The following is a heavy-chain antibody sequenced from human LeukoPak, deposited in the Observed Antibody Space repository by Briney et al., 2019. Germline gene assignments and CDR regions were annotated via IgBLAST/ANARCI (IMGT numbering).Heavy chain of an antibody. CDR1: GGSISNYY. Sequence: SETLSLTCSVSGGSISNYYWSWIRQPPGKGLEWIGYVYISGSTNYNPSLRSRVTIALDTSKRQFSLKLSSVTAADTALYYCARIPLGYSGAYYFDSWGQGTLVTVSS. D-gene: IGHD5-12*01. CDR2: VYISGST. CDR3: ARIPLGYSGAYYFDS. J-gene: IGHJ4*02. V-gene: IGHV4-4*09.